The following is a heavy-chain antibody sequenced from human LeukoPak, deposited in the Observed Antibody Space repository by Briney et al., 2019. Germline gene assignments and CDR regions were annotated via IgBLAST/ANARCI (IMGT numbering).Heavy chain of an antibody. CDR1: GGTFSSYA. J-gene: IGHJ4*02. V-gene: IGHV1-69*04. CDR3: ARVTPPTYYYDSSGYWDFDY. D-gene: IGHD3-22*01. CDR2: IIPILGIA. Sequence: SVKVSCKASGGTFSSYAISWVRQAPGQGLEWMGRIIPILGIANYAQKFQGRVTITADKSTSTAYMELSSLRSEDTAVYYCARVTPPTYYYDSSGYWDFDYWGQGTLVTVSS.